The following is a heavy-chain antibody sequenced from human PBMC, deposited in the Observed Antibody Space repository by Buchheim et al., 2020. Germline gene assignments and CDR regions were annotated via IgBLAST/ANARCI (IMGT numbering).Heavy chain of an antibody. J-gene: IGHJ4*02. V-gene: IGHV1-2*02. CDR2: INPDSGGT. Sequence: QVQLVQSGAEVKKPGASVKVSCKASGFTLTGYYMHWVRQAPGQGLEWMGWINPDSGGTNYAQKFQGRVTMTRDTPRNPAYMELSSLTSDDSAVYYCARTSSFDYWGQGTL. CDR3: ARTSSFDY. CDR1: GFTLTGYY.